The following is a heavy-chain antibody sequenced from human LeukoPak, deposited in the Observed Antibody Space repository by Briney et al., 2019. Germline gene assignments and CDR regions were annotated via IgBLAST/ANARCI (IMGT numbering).Heavy chain of an antibody. J-gene: IGHJ6*03. CDR1: GGSISSGSYY. CDR3: ARGEAAISYYYYYMDV. Sequence: SETLSLTCTVSGGSISSGSYYWSWIRQPAGKGLEWIGRIYTSGSTNYNPSLKSRVTISVDTSKNQFSLKLSSVTAADTAVYYCARGEAAISYYYYYMDVWGKGTTVTVSS. D-gene: IGHD5-18*01. CDR2: IYTSGST. V-gene: IGHV4-61*02.